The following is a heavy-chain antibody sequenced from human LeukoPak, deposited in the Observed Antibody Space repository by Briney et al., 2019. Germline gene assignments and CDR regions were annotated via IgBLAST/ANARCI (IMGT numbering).Heavy chain of an antibody. CDR1: GFTFTQIG. CDR2: ISSGSNYI. V-gene: IGHV3-21*01. J-gene: IGHJ6*03. CDR3: AKDRCSNGVGCYYYYMDV. D-gene: IGHD2-8*01. Sequence: GGSLRLSCAVSGFTFTQIGMGWVRQAPGKGLEWVSSISSGSNYIYYADSVKGRFTISRDNAKNSLYLQMNSLRAEDTAVYYCAKDRCSNGVGCYYYYMDVWGKGTTVTISS.